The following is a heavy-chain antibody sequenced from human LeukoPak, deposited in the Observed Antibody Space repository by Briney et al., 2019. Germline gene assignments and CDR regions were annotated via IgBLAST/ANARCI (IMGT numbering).Heavy chain of an antibody. CDR2: ISYDGSNK. CDR3: ARERGGYCTNGVCQYFDY. Sequence: GGSLRLSCAASGFTLSSYAMHWVRQAPGKGLEWVAVISYDGSNKYYADSVKGRFTISRDNSKNTLYLQMNSLRAEDTAVYYCARERGGYCTNGVCQYFDYWGQGTLVTVSS. D-gene: IGHD2-8*01. CDR1: GFTLSSYA. V-gene: IGHV3-30*01. J-gene: IGHJ4*02.